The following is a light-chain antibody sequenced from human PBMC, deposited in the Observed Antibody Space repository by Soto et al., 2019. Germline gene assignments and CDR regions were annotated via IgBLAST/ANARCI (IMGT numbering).Light chain of an antibody. Sequence: QSALTQPASVSGSPGQSITISCTGTSSDVGSSNLVSWYQQHPGKAPKVMIYEGSKRPSGVSNRFSGSKSGNTASLTISGLQAEDEADYYCCSFGGSSTDVFGAGTKLTVL. V-gene: IGLV2-23*01. CDR3: CSFGGSSTDV. CDR2: EGS. CDR1: SSDVGSSNL. J-gene: IGLJ1*01.